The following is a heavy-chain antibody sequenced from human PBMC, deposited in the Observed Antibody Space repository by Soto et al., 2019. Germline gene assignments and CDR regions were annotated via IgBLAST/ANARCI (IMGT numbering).Heavy chain of an antibody. Sequence: QVQLQESGPGLVKPSETLSLTCTVSGGSIRSYYWSWVRQPPGKGLEWIGNIYYTGSTNYNPSLKSRVTISIDTSKNQLSLKLSSVTAADTAVYYCARGNSGWYGEDFDYWGQGTLGSVSS. CDR3: ARGNSGWYGEDFDY. CDR2: IYYTGST. CDR1: GGSIRSYY. J-gene: IGHJ4*02. V-gene: IGHV4-59*01. D-gene: IGHD6-19*01.